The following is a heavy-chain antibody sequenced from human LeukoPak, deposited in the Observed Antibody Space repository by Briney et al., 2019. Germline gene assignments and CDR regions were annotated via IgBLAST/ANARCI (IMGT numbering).Heavy chain of an antibody. CDR3: ARLRGGVQLWGD. Sequence: SETLSLICTVSSGSFSSRSYYCRWIRQPPGMGLQWIATMKYSGTTYYSPCLKSRFTASVDTSKNQFYLKLSSVTAADTAVYYCARLRGGVQLWGDWGQGTLVTVSS. D-gene: IGHD5-18*01. CDR1: SGSFSSRSYY. V-gene: IGHV4-39*01. CDR2: MKYSGTT. J-gene: IGHJ4*02.